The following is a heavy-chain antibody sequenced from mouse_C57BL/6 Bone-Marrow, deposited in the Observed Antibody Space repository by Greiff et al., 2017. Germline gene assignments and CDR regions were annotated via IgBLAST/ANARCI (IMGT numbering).Heavy chain of an antibody. V-gene: IGHV14-4*01. CDR1: GFNIKDDY. Sequence: VQLQQSGAELVRPGASVKLSCTASGFNIKDDYMHWVKQRPEQGLEWIGWIDPENGDTEYASKFQGKATITADTSSNTAYLQLSSLTSEDTAVYYCTTYYYYGSSYWGQGTTLTVSS. D-gene: IGHD1-1*01. J-gene: IGHJ2*01. CDR3: TTYYYYGSSY. CDR2: IDPENGDT.